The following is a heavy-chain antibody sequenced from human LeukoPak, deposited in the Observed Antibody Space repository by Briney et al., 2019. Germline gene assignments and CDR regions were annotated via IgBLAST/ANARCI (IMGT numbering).Heavy chain of an antibody. Sequence: ASVKVSCKASGGTFSSYAISWVRRAPGQGLEWMGGIIPIFGTANYAQKFQGRVTITADESTSTAYMELSSLRSEDTAVYYCAGRGSSWYPVDYWGQGTLVTVSS. J-gene: IGHJ4*02. CDR3: AGRGSSWYPVDY. D-gene: IGHD6-13*01. V-gene: IGHV1-69*01. CDR2: IIPIFGTA. CDR1: GGTFSSYA.